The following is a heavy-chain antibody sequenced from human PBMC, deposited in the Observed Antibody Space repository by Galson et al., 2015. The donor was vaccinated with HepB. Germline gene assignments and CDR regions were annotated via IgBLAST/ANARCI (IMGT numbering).Heavy chain of an antibody. CDR1: GFTFSSYA. CDR3: AKVRWGTMVRGYFDF. CDR2: ISYDGSNK. J-gene: IGHJ4*02. Sequence: SLRLSCAASGFTFSSYAMHWVRQAPGKGLEWVAVISYDGSNKYYADSVKGRFTISRDNSKNTLYLQMNSLRAEDTAVYYCAKVRWGTMVRGYFDFWGQGTLVTVSS. D-gene: IGHD3-10*01. V-gene: IGHV3-30-3*01.